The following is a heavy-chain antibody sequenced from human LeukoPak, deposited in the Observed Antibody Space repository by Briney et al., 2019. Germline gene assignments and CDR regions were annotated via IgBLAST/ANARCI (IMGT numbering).Heavy chain of an antibody. J-gene: IGHJ4*02. D-gene: IGHD3-22*01. CDR2: ISAYNGNT. V-gene: IGHV1-18*04. CDR1: GYTFTSYY. CDR3: ARAYYESSAYRHAVYFDY. Sequence: ASVKLSCKASGYTFTSYYMHWVRQAPGQGLEWMGWISAYNGNTNYAQKLQGRVTMTKDTSTNTVYMHLSSLSSDDTAVYYCARAYYESSAYRHAVYFDYWGQGTLVTVSS.